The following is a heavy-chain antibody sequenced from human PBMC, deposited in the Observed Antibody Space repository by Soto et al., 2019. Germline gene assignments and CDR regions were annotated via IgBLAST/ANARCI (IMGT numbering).Heavy chain of an antibody. J-gene: IGHJ4*02. Sequence: QAQLQQWGTGLLKPSETLSLTCAVYGGSLSGNXWGWIRQPPGKGLEWIGETHHSGSTAYNPSLKSRVTISXXTSRNQFSLKLNSVTAADTAVYYCARTTAAIHLNYWSQGTLVTVSS. CDR2: THHSGST. CDR1: GGSLSGNX. V-gene: IGHV4-34*01. CDR3: ARTTAAIHLNY. D-gene: IGHD2-21*02.